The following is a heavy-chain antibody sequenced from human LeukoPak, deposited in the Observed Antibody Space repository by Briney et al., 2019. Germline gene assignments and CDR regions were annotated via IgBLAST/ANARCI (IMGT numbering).Heavy chain of an antibody. V-gene: IGHV4-59*01. CDR3: ARMNRGTTYYYYGMDV. CDR1: GFTFTSYA. D-gene: IGHD1-14*01. Sequence: GSLRLSCAASGFTFTSYAMSWIRQPPGKGLEWIGYIYYSGSTNYNPSLKSRVTISVDTSKNQFSLKLSSVTAADTAVYYCARMNRGTTYYYYGMDVWGQGTTVTVSS. CDR2: IYYSGST. J-gene: IGHJ6*02.